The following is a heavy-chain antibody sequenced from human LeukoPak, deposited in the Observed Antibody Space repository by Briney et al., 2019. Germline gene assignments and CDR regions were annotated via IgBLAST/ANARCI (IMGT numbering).Heavy chain of an antibody. J-gene: IGHJ6*03. CDR2: IYPGDSDT. V-gene: IGHV5-51*01. D-gene: IGHD1-1*01. CDR1: GYNFASSW. CDR3: ARRFRDWNDQNNRNDYYYHMDV. Sequence: LGESLKISCKGSGYNFASSWIGWVRQMPGKGLEWMGVIYPGDSDTRYNPSFHGQVTISADKSISTAYLQWSSLKASDTAMYYCARRFRDWNDQNNRNDYYYHMDVWGKGTTVTVSS.